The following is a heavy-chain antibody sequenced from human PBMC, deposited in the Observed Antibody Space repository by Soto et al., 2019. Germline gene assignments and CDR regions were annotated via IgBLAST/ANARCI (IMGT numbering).Heavy chain of an antibody. J-gene: IGHJ5*02. Sequence: ASVEVSCKXSGFTFTSSAVQWVRQARGQRLEWIGWIVVGSGNTNYAQKFQERVTITRDMSTSTAYMELSSLRSEDTAVYYCAAGRLRFLVPFDPWGQGTLVTVSS. CDR2: IVVGSGNT. D-gene: IGHD3-3*01. V-gene: IGHV1-58*01. CDR1: GFTFTSSA. CDR3: AAGRLRFLVPFDP.